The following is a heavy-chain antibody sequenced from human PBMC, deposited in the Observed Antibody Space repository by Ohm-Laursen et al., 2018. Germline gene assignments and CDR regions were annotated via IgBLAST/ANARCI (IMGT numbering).Heavy chain of an antibody. CDR1: GFTFINAW. CDR2: IKSKTDGGTT. J-gene: IGHJ4*02. CDR3: IHISATGVY. Sequence: SLRLSCVASGFTFINAWMNWVRQAPGKGLEWVGRIKSKTDGGTTDYATPVKSRFTISRDDSKNTLYLQMNSLKTEDTAVYYCIHISATGVYWGQGTLVTVSS. D-gene: IGHD6-13*01. V-gene: IGHV3-15*01.